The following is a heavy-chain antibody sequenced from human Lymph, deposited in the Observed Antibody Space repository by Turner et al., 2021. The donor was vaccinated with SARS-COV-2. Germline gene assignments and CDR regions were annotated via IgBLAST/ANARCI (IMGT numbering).Heavy chain of an antibody. CDR3: ARGTGATDY. CDR1: GFTFDDYV. V-gene: IGHV3-20*01. CDR2: INWNGGSI. J-gene: IGHJ4*02. Sequence: EVQLVESGGGVVRTGGSLRLSCAASGFTFDDYVMNWVRQAPGKVLDLVSSINWNGGSIGYADSVKGRFTISRDNAKNSLYLQMNSLRAEDTAFYHCARGTGATDYWGQGTLVTVSS. D-gene: IGHD1-26*01.